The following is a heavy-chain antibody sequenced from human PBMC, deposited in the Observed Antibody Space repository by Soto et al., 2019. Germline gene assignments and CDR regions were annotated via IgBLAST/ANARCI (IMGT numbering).Heavy chain of an antibody. D-gene: IGHD2-15*01. CDR2: ISASGGNT. CDR1: GFTFINYA. J-gene: IGHJ6*02. CDR3: ARGRQKFRIFQGMGV. V-gene: IGHV3-23*01. Sequence: EVQLLESGGGLVQPGGSLRLSCAASGFTFINYAMSWFRQAPGEGLECVSVISASGGNTWYAASMKGRFTISIETSKNTLCMERNSRRFKVTAVYYCARGRQKFRIFQGMGVRGAGYTVTV.